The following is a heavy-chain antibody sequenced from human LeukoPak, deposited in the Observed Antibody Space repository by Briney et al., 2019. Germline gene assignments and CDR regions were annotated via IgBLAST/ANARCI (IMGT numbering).Heavy chain of an antibody. Sequence: SETLSLTCTVSGGSISSYYWSWIRQPPGKGLEWIGYIYYSGSTNYNPSLKSRVTISVDTSKNQFSLKLSSVTAADTAVYYCAKGQMFRPFDYWGQGTLVTVSS. J-gene: IGHJ4*02. CDR2: IYYSGST. D-gene: IGHD3-10*02. CDR3: AKGQMFRPFDY. V-gene: IGHV4-59*01. CDR1: GGSISSYY.